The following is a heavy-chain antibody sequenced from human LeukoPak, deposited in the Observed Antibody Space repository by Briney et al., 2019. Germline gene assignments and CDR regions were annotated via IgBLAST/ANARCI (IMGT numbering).Heavy chain of an antibody. CDR1: GFTFTSSA. CDR3: ATDDVTTGTETALGY. J-gene: IGHJ4*02. CDR2: IVVGSGNT. V-gene: IGHV1-58*01. Sequence: SVKVSCKASGFTFTSSAVQWVRQARGQGLEWIGWIVVGSGNTNYAQKFQERVTINRDMPTSTAYMELSSLRSEDTAVYYCATDDVTTGTETALGYWGQGTLVTVSS. D-gene: IGHD1-1*01.